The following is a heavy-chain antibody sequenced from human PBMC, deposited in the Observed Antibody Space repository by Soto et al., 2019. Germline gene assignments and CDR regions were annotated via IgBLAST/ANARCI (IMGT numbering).Heavy chain of an antibody. D-gene: IGHD6-19*01. Sequence: QVQLVESGGGVVQPGRSLRVSCAASGFTFSIYAMHWVRQAPGTGLEWVAVISYDGTKTYYADSVKGRFTISRDNSKKTVYRQMNSLRYEDTAVYYCAIDRGPRIQWLIDPFDYWGQGTVVTVSP. CDR3: AIDRGPRIQWLIDPFDY. CDR1: GFTFSIYA. J-gene: IGHJ4*02. CDR2: ISYDGTKT. V-gene: IGHV3-30*03.